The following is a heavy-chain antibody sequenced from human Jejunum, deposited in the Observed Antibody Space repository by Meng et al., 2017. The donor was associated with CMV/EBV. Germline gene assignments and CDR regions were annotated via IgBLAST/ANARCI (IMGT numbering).Heavy chain of an antibody. CDR1: GLKFDDYE. CDR2: ISYGGGGT. CDR3: AKALSTWAPFDA. J-gene: IGHJ5*02. Sequence: EASGLKFDDYEVTWVRQAPGKGLECVSAISYGGGGTYSADSVRGRFTISRDNSKNTLYLEMNSLRVEDTAVYFCAKALSTWAPFDAWGQGTLVTVSS. V-gene: IGHV3-23*01. D-gene: IGHD2-2*01.